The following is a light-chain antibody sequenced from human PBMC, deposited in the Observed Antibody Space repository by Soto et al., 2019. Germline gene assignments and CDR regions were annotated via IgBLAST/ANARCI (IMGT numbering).Light chain of an antibody. V-gene: IGKV1-5*03. Sequence: IQMTQSPSTLSASVGDRVSITCRASQTIFSWLAWYQQKPGKAPKLLIYKASSLESGVPSRYSGSRSGTVFTLTISGLQPDDFATYYCQQYNSFPYSFGKGTKLEIK. CDR1: QTIFSW. CDR2: KAS. J-gene: IGKJ2*03. CDR3: QQYNSFPYS.